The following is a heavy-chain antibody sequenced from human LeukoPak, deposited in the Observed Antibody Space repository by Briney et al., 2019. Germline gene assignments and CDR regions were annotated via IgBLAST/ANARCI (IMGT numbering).Heavy chain of an antibody. CDR3: ARAWLQLGPQNYYYYYGMDV. V-gene: IGHV1-69*13. CDR1: GGTFNSYA. D-gene: IGHD5-24*01. Sequence: SVKVSCKTSGGTFNSYAISWVRQAPGQGLEWMGGITAIFRTTNYAQKFQGRVTITADESMSTVYMELSSLRSEDTAVYYCARAWLQLGPQNYYYYYGMDVWGQGTTVTVSS. CDR2: ITAIFRTT. J-gene: IGHJ6*02.